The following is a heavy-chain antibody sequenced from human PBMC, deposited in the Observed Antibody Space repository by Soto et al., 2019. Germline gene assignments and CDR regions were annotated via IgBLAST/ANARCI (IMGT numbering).Heavy chain of an antibody. J-gene: IGHJ4*02. D-gene: IGHD3-10*01. CDR2: ISSSGGST. CDR3: AKDRDTYEGWFLDY. CDR1: GFTFSSYA. Sequence: EVQLLESGGGLVQPGGSLRLSCAVSGFTFSSYAMNWVRQAPGKGLEWVSTISSSGGSTYYADSVKGRFTISRDNSKNTLYLQMNSLRAEDTAVYYCAKDRDTYEGWFLDYWGQGTLVTVSS. V-gene: IGHV3-23*01.